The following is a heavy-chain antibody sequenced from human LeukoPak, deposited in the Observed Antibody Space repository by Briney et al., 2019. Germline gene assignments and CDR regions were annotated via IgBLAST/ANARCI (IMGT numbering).Heavy chain of an antibody. Sequence: GGSLRLSCAASGLTFTSTGMSWVRQAPGKGLEWVSVSGSAGNTYYADSVKGRFTFPRDNSKNTLYLQMNSLRVEDTAVYYCAKASRGWYFDNWGQGTRVTVSS. J-gene: IGHJ4*02. CDR2: SGSAGNT. D-gene: IGHD6-19*01. V-gene: IGHV3-23*01. CDR1: GLTFTSTG. CDR3: AKASRGWYFDN.